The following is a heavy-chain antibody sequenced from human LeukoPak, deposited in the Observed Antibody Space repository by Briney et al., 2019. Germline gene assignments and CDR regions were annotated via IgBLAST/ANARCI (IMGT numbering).Heavy chain of an antibody. V-gene: IGHV4-34*01. D-gene: IGHD3-9*01. CDR1: GGSFSGYY. CDR2: INHSGST. CDR3: ARNGKKLRYFDWFPRANWFDP. Sequence: PSETLSLTCAVYGGSFSGYYWSWIRQPPGKGLEWIGEINHSGSTNYNPSLKSRVTISVDTSKNQFSLKLSSVTAADTAVYYCARNGKKLRYFDWFPRANWFDPWGQGTLVTVSS. J-gene: IGHJ5*02.